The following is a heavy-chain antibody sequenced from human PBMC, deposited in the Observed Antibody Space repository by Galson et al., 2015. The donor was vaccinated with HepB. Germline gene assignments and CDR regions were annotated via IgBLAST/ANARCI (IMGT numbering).Heavy chain of an antibody. CDR3: ARFQRDGGFNWNHNYYYYGMDV. V-gene: IGHV3-33*01. D-gene: IGHD1-1*01. Sequence: SLRLSCAASGFTFSSYGMHWVRQAPGKGLEWVAVIWYDGSNKYYADSVKGRFTISRDNSKNTLYLQMNSLRAEDTAVYYCARFQRDGGFNWNHNYYYYGMDVWGQGTTVTVSS. J-gene: IGHJ6*02. CDR1: GFTFSSYG. CDR2: IWYDGSNK.